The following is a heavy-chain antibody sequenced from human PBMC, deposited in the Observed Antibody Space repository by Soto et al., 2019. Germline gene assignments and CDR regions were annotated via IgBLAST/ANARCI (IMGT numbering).Heavy chain of an antibody. V-gene: IGHV3-23*01. Sequence: QRLSCAASGFTFSSYAMGWVRQAPGKGLGWVSSISGIGHSTYYADSVKGRFTISRDNSKNTLHLQMNSLSAEDTAVYYCAKRIISTIGQLDSWGEGSLVTVS. D-gene: IGHD1-1*01. J-gene: IGHJ4*02. CDR2: ISGIGHST. CDR3: AKRIISTIGQLDS. CDR1: GFTFSSYA.